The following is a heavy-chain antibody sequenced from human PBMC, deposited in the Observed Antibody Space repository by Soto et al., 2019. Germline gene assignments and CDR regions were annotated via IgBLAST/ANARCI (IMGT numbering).Heavy chain of an antibody. D-gene: IGHD3-3*01. CDR1: GYTFTSYA. J-gene: IGHJ6*03. CDR2: INAGNGNT. V-gene: IGHV1-3*01. Sequence: ASVKVSCKASGYTFTSYAIHWVRQAPGQRLEWMGWINAGNGNTKYSQKFQGRVTITRDTSASTAYMELSSLRSEDTAVYYCAREVYYDFWSGYPPDYYYMDVWGKGTTVTVSS. CDR3: AREVYYDFWSGYPPDYYYMDV.